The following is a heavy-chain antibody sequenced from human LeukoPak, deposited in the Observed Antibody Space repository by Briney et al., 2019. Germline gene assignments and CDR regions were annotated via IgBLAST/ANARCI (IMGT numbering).Heavy chain of an antibody. J-gene: IGHJ4*02. CDR1: GGSISSYY. CDR3: ARGQLTLDY. D-gene: IGHD6-13*01. Sequence: NPSETLSLTCTVSGGSISSYYWSWLRQPAGKGLEWIGRIYTSGSTNYNSSLKSRVTMAVDTSKNQFSLRLTSVTAADTAMYYCARGQLTLDYWGQGTLVTVSS. V-gene: IGHV4-4*07. CDR2: IYTSGST.